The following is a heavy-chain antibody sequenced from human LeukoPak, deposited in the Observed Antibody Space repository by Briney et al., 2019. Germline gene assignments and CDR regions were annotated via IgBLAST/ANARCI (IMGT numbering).Heavy chain of an antibody. CDR3: ARGPYAWGYIDY. CDR1: GGSISSSSYY. D-gene: IGHD7-27*01. J-gene: IGHJ4*02. Sequence: PSETLSLTCTVSGGSISSSSYYWGWIRQPPGKGLEWIGSIYYSGSTNYNPSLKSRVTISVDTSKNQFSLKLSSVTAADTAVYYCARGPYAWGYIDYWGQGTLVTVSS. V-gene: IGHV4-39*07. CDR2: IYYSGST.